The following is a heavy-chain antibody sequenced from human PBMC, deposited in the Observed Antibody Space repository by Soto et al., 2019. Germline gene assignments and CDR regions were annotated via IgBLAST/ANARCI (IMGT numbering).Heavy chain of an antibody. J-gene: IGHJ6*02. D-gene: IGHD2-21*02. CDR3: AREETAWPLAYGLDV. CDR2: IRSGRDT. V-gene: IGHV3-21*01. CDR1: GSTFSNYY. Sequence: PGGSLRLSCAVSGSTFSNYYIHWVRQAPGKGLEWVSSIRSGRDTFYADSVKGRFSISRDDATSSVSLQMNSLRGEDTAVYFCAREETAWPLAYGLDVWGRGTTVTVSS.